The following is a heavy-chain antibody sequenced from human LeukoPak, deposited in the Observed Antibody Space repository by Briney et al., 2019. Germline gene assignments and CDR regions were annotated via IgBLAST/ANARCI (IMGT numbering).Heavy chain of an antibody. Sequence: SETLSLTCAVYRGSFRGYYWSGIPHPPRKGREWIGEINERGSTNHNPSLTCRVTISVDTSKNKFSLKLSCVTAADTAVYYCARGVAVAGYDYWGQGTLVTVSS. CDR3: ARGVAVAGYDY. J-gene: IGHJ4*02. CDR1: RGSFRGYY. V-gene: IGHV4-34*01. D-gene: IGHD6-19*01. CDR2: INERGST.